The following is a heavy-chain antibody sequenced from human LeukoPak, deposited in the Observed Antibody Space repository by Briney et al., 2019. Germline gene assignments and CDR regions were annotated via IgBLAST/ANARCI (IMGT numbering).Heavy chain of an antibody. Sequence: GRSLRLSCAASGFTFSGYAMHWVRQAPGKGLEWVSVISYDGSNKYCADSVKGRFTISRDNSKNTLYLQISSLRAEDTAVYYCAIAWMATIIDYWGQGTLVTVSS. D-gene: IGHD5-24*01. V-gene: IGHV3-30-3*01. J-gene: IGHJ4*02. CDR1: GFTFSGYA. CDR2: ISYDGSNK. CDR3: AIAWMATIIDY.